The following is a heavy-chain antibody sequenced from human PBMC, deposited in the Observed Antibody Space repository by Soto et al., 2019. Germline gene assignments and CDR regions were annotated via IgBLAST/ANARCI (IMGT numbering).Heavy chain of an antibody. CDR2: ISAYNGNT. V-gene: IGHV1-18*04. D-gene: IGHD6-19*01. Sequence: ASVKVSCKASGYTFTSYGISWVRQAPGQGLEWMGWISAYNGNTNYAQKLQGRVTMTTDTSTSTAYMELRSLRSDDTAVYYCASSLSIAVAGAFDYCGQRTLVTVSS. J-gene: IGHJ4*02. CDR1: GYTFTSYG. CDR3: ASSLSIAVAGAFDY.